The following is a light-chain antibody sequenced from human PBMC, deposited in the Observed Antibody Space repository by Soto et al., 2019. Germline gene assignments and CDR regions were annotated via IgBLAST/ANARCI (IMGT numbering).Light chain of an antibody. Sequence: EIVMTQAPATLSVSPGERATVSCRASQSVSSNLAWYQQKPGQAPRLLIYGASTRATGIPARFSGSGSGTEFTLTIGSLQSEDFAVYYCQQYNNWPRTFGQGTKLXXK. CDR1: QSVSSN. J-gene: IGKJ2*01. CDR2: GAS. V-gene: IGKV3-15*01. CDR3: QQYNNWPRT.